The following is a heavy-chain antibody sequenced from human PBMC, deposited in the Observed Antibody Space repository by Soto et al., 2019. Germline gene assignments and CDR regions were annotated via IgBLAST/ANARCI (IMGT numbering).Heavy chain of an antibody. Sequence: QVQLVQSGAEEKKPGASVKVSCKASGYTFTSYAMHWVRQAPGQRLEWMGWINAGNGNTKYSQKCQGRVTITRDTSASTAYMELSRLRSEDTAVYYCARGSGWYPPFDYWGQGTLVTVSS. CDR1: GYTFTSYA. CDR3: ARGSGWYPPFDY. J-gene: IGHJ4*02. CDR2: INAGNGNT. V-gene: IGHV1-3*05. D-gene: IGHD6-19*01.